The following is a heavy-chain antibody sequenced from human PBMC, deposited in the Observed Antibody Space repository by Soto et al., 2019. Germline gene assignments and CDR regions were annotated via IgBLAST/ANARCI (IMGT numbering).Heavy chain of an antibody. CDR3: AKGAPIGTSRHYDY. CDR1: GFTLSSYV. V-gene: IGHV3-23*01. D-gene: IGHD2-2*01. J-gene: IGHJ4*02. CDR2: ISASGVTT. Sequence: PGGSLRLSCAASGFTLSSYVMSWVCQAPGKGLEWVSVISASGVTTYYADSVKGRFTISRDSSKNTVSLQMSSLRAEDTATYYCAKGAPIGTSRHYDYSGQGTLVTVSS.